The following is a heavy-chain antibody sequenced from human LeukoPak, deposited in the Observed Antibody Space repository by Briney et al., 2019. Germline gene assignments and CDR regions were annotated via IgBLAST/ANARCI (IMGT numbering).Heavy chain of an antibody. Sequence: PGESLKISCKGFGYSFTSYWIRRVRQRPGKGLGRMGKFDPSDSYTNYSPSFQDHVTISADKSISTAYLQWSSLKASDTAMYYCARHYRGSESYRPWWFDPWGQGTLVTVSS. V-gene: IGHV5-10-1*01. CDR1: GYSFTSYW. CDR3: ARHYRGSESYRPWWFDP. D-gene: IGHD3-10*01. CDR2: FDPSDSYT. J-gene: IGHJ5*02.